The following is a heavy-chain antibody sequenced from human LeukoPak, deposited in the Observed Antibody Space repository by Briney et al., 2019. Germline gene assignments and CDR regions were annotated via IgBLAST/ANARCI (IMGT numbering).Heavy chain of an antibody. V-gene: IGHV3-11*01. Sequence: LSLTCTVSGGSISSSSYYWGWIRQPPGKGLEWVSYISSSGSTIYYADSVKGRFTISRDNAKNSLYLQMNSLRAEDTAVYYCARFFSAATWGYNWFDPWGQGTLVTVSS. CDR1: GGSISSSSYY. J-gene: IGHJ5*02. CDR2: ISSSGSTI. D-gene: IGHD2-15*01. CDR3: ARFFSAATWGYNWFDP.